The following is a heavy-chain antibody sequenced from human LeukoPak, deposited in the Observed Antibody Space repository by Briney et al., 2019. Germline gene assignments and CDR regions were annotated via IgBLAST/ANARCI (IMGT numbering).Heavy chain of an antibody. CDR2: ISGSGGST. CDR1: GFTFSNYV. J-gene: IGHJ6*03. V-gene: IGHV3-23*01. Sequence: GGSLRPSCAASGFTFSNYVMSWVRQAPGKGLEWVSAISGSGGSTYYADSVKGRFIISRDTSKSTLFLQMNSLRAEDTAVYYCAKSSSSSGSYYYYFYYMVVWGKGTTDTVSS. CDR3: AKSSSSSGSYYYYFYYMVV. D-gene: IGHD6-6*01.